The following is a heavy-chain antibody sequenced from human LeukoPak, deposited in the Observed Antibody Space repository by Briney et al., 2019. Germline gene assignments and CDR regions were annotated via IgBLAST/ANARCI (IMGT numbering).Heavy chain of an antibody. D-gene: IGHD5-12*01. Sequence: ASVKVSCKASGYTFTGYYMHWVRQAPGQGIEWMGWINPSSGGTNYAQKFQGRVTMTRDTSISTAYMELSRLRSDDTAVYYCARDQVDIVATSYSLDYWGQGTLVTVSS. J-gene: IGHJ4*02. CDR1: GYTFTGYY. V-gene: IGHV1-2*02. CDR2: INPSSGGT. CDR3: ARDQVDIVATSYSLDY.